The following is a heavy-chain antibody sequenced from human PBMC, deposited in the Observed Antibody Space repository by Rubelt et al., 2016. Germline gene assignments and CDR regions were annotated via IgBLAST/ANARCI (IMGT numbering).Heavy chain of an antibody. J-gene: IGHJ4*02. CDR1: GFTFSSYA. Sequence: SGGGVVQPGRSLRLSCAASGFTFSSYAMHWVRQAPGKGLEWVAVISYDGSNKYYADSVKGRFTISRDNSKNTLYLQMNSLRAEDTAVYYCARGDASDYWGQGTLVTVSS. V-gene: IGHV3-30*04. CDR2: ISYDGSNK. CDR3: ARGDASDY.